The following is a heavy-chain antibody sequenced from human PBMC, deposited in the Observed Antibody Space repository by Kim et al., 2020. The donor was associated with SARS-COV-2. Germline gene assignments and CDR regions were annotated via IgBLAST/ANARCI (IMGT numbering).Heavy chain of an antibody. CDR1: GFTFDDYA. CDR2: ISWNSGSI. J-gene: IGHJ4*02. Sequence: SLRLSCAASGFTFDDYAMHWVRQAPGKGLEWVSGISWNSGSIGYADSVKGRFTISRDNAKNSLYLQMNSLRAEDTALYYCAKDWGSGYSGYYFDYWGQGTLVTVSS. D-gene: IGHD5-12*01. V-gene: IGHV3-9*01. CDR3: AKDWGSGYSGYYFDY.